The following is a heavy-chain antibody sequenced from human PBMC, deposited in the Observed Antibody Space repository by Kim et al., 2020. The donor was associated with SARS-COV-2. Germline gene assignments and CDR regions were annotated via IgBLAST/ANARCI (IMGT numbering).Heavy chain of an antibody. CDR3: ARLTAVTITKFDP. Sequence: YAQQFQGRVTITADESTSTAYMELSSLRSEDTAVYYCARLTAVTITKFDPWGQGTLVTVSS. D-gene: IGHD4-17*01. J-gene: IGHJ5*02. V-gene: IGHV1-69*01.